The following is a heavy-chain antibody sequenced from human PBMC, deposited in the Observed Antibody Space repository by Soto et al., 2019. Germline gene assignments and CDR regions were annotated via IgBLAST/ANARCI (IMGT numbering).Heavy chain of an antibody. Sequence: SETLSLTCTVSGGSISSSSYYWGWIRQPPGKGLEWIGSIYYSGSTYYNPSLKSRVTISVDTSKNQFSLKLSSVTAADTAVYYCARQGHYDFWSGYYTGENWFDPWGQGXLVTVYS. V-gene: IGHV4-39*01. CDR3: ARQGHYDFWSGYYTGENWFDP. J-gene: IGHJ5*02. D-gene: IGHD3-3*01. CDR2: IYYSGST. CDR1: GGSISSSSYY.